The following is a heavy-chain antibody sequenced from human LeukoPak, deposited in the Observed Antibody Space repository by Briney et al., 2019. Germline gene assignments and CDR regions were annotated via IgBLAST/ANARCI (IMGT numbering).Heavy chain of an antibody. D-gene: IGHD2-2*01. CDR3: ARGYCSSTSCYLNWFDP. CDR2: INYSGST. CDR1: GGSISSGDYY. V-gene: IGHV4-30-4*08. Sequence: PSETLSLTCTVSGGSISSGDYYWSWIRQPPGKGLEWIGYINYSGSTYYNPSLKSRVTISVDTSKNQSSLKLSSVTAADTAVYYCARGYCSSTSCYLNWFDPWGQGTLVTVSS. J-gene: IGHJ5*02.